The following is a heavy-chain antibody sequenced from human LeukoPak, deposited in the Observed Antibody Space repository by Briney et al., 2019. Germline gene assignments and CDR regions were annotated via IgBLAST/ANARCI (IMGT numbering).Heavy chain of an antibody. CDR2: IYTSGST. CDR3: ARDRNYGSGNLFDY. D-gene: IGHD3-10*01. CDR1: GGSIIDYY. J-gene: IGHJ4*02. Sequence: SETLSLTCTVSGGSIIDYYWSWIRQSAGKGLEWTGRIYTSGSTNYNPSLKSRVTMSVDTSKNQFSLKLTSVTAADTAVYYCARDRNYGSGNLFDYWGQGTLVTVPS. V-gene: IGHV4-4*07.